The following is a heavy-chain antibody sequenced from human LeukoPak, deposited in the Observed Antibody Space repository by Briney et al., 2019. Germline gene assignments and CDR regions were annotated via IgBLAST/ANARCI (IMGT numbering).Heavy chain of an antibody. V-gene: IGHV1-18*01. D-gene: IGHD3-9*01. J-gene: IGHJ4*02. CDR1: GYNFEILG. CDR3: ARGGDGDILTGLVFDY. Sequence: ASVKVSCKASGYNFEILGISWVRQAPGQGLEWMGWISAYNGNTNYAQKLQGRVTMTTDTSTSTAYMELRSLRSDDTAVYYCARGGDGDILTGLVFDYWGQGTLVTVSS. CDR2: ISAYNGNT.